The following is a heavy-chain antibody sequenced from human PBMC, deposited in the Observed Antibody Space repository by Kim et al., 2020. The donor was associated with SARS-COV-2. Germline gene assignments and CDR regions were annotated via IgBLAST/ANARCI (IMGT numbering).Heavy chain of an antibody. CDR2: IIPIFGTA. CDR1: GGTFSSYA. D-gene: IGHD3-22*01. CDR3: ARDATGYYDSSGYSLFDY. J-gene: IGHJ4*02. Sequence: SVKVSCKASGGTFSSYAISWVRQAPGQGLEWMGGIIPIFGTANYAQKFQGRVTITADESTSTAYMELSSLRSEDTAVYYCARDATGYYDSSGYSLFDYWGQGTLVTVSS. V-gene: IGHV1-69*13.